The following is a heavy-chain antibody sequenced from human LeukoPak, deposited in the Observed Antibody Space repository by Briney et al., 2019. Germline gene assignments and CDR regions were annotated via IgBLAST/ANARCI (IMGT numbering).Heavy chain of an antibody. CDR1: GYTFTSYD. J-gene: IGHJ2*01. CDR3: AREGQYTSNWYSSWYFDF. V-gene: IGHV1-8*03. CDR2: MNPNSGNT. D-gene: IGHD6-13*01. Sequence: WASVKVSCKASGYTFTSYDINWVRQATGQGLEWMGWMNPNSGNTGYAQKFQGRVTITRDTSASTVYMELSSLRSEDTALYYCAREGQYTSNWYSSWYFDFWGRGTLVTVSS.